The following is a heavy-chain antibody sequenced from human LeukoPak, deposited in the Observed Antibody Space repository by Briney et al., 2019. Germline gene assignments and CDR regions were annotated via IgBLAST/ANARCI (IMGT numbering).Heavy chain of an antibody. CDR1: GFTVSSNY. D-gene: IGHD5-24*01. CDR2: IYSGGST. CDR3: ARSDGYNGGYYYYGMDV. J-gene: IGHJ6*02. Sequence: PGGSLRLSCAASGFTVSSNYMSWVRQAPGKGLEWVSVIYSGGSTYYADSVKGRFTISRDNSKNTLYLQMNSLRAEDTAVYYCARSDGYNGGYYYYGMDVWGQGTTVTVSS. V-gene: IGHV3-53*01.